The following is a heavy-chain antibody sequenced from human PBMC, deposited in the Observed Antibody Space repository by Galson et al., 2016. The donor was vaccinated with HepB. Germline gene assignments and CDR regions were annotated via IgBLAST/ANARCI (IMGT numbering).Heavy chain of an antibody. J-gene: IGHJ5*02. CDR2: IFWDDDK. V-gene: IGHV2-5*02. CDR3: AHSPNKLFLFNWALPNYFDP. CDR1: GFSLTTLGVG. D-gene: IGHD7-27*01. Sequence: PALVKPTQTLTLPCTFSGFSLTTLGVGVGWVRQPPGKALEWLGIIFWDDDKRYNPSLKSRLTITKDISKNEVVLTLTNVDPADTATYYCAHSPNKLFLFNWALPNYFDPWGQGTLVIVSS.